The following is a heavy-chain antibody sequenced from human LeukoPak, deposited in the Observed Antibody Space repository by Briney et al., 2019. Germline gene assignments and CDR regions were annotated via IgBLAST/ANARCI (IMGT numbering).Heavy chain of an antibody. J-gene: IGHJ3*02. D-gene: IGHD1-26*01. CDR2: IYHSGST. CDR3: ARDLVGATLSAFDI. CDR1: GYSISSGYY. Sequence: SETLSLTCTVSGYSISSGYYWGWIRHPPGKGLEWIGSIYHSGSTYYTPSLKSRVTISVDTSKNQFSLKLSSVTAADTAVYYCARDLVGATLSAFDIWGQGTMVTVSS. V-gene: IGHV4-38-2*02.